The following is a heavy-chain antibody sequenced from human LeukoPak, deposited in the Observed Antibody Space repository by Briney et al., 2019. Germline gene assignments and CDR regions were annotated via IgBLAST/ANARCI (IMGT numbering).Heavy chain of an antibody. CDR1: GFSFSEYW. CDR3: ARDNSWNYDY. J-gene: IGHJ4*02. V-gene: IGHV3-7*01. CDR2: TQPDGSQQ. D-gene: IGHD1-7*01. Sequence: GGSLRLSCEASGFSFSEYWMSWVRQAPGKGLEWVASTQPDGSQQYYVDSVRGRSTISRDNSGNTVYLQMNSLRADDTAVYYCARDNSWNYDYWGQGTLVTVSS.